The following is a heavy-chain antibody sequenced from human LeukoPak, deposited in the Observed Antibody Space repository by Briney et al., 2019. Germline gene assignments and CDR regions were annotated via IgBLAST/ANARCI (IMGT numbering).Heavy chain of an antibody. J-gene: IGHJ4*02. Sequence: SETLSLTCAVYGGSFSGHYWSWIRQPPGKGLEWIGEINHSGSTNYNPSLESRVTISVDTSKNHFSLKLSPVTAADTAVYYCASGQYYDLWSGYYVDWGQGTLVTVSA. CDR2: INHSGST. D-gene: IGHD3-3*01. CDR3: ASGQYYDLWSGYYVD. CDR1: GGSFSGHY. V-gene: IGHV4-34*01.